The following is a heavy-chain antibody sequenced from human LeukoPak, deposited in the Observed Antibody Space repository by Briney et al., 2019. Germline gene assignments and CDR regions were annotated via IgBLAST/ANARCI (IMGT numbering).Heavy chain of an antibody. CDR3: ARGGPDSSDYSSLFDY. D-gene: IGHD3-22*01. CDR1: GFTFSNYW. CDR2: INSDGSSR. Sequence: PGGSLILSCAASGFTFSNYWMSWVRQAPGKGLVWVSLINSDGSSRHYADSVKGRFTISSDNANNTLHLQMTSLRAEDTAVYYCARGGPDSSDYSSLFDYWGRGILVTVSS. J-gene: IGHJ4*02. V-gene: IGHV3-74*01.